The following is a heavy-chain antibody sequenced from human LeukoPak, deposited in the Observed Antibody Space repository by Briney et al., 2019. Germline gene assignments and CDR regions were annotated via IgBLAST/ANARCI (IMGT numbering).Heavy chain of an antibody. V-gene: IGHV1-69*13. J-gene: IGHJ4*02. CDR3: ARDLRYSSGWTFFDY. Sequence: ASVKVSCKASGGTFSSYAISWVRQAPGQGLGWMGGIIPIFGTANYAQKFQGRVTITADESTSTAYMELSSLRSEDTAVYYCARDLRYSSGWTFFDYWGQGTLVTVSS. CDR2: IIPIFGTA. D-gene: IGHD6-19*01. CDR1: GGTFSSYA.